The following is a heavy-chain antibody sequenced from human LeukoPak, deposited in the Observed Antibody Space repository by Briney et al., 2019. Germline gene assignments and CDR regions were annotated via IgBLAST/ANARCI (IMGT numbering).Heavy chain of an antibody. D-gene: IGHD6-13*01. V-gene: IGHV4-31*11. Sequence: PSETLSLTCAVSGGSISSGGYYWRWIRQHPGKGLEWIGYIYYSGSTYYNPSLKSRVTISVDTSKNQFSLKLSSVTAADTAVYYCARLSTTYSSSWYKDETYIDYWGQGTLVTVSS. CDR3: ARLSTTYSSSWYKDETYIDY. CDR1: GGSISSGGYY. CDR2: IYYSGST. J-gene: IGHJ4*02.